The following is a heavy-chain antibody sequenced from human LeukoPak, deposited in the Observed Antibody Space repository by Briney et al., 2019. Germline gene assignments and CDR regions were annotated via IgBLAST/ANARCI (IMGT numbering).Heavy chain of an antibody. Sequence: SETLSLTCSVSGASLTIYYWNWIRQPAGKGLEWIGRYASGTTTHNPSLKSQFTMSVDTSKKQVPLKLTSVTAADTAVYYCATGDHSFDNWGQGTLVTVTP. CDR3: ATGDHSFDN. V-gene: IGHV4-4*07. CDR2: YASGTT. J-gene: IGHJ4*02. CDR1: GASLTIYY. D-gene: IGHD7-27*01.